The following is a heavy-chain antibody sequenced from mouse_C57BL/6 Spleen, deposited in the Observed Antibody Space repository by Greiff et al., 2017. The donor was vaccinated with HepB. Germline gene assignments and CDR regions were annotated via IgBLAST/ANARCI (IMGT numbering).Heavy chain of an antibody. J-gene: IGHJ2*01. CDR3: ARASLYYDGSPFDY. V-gene: IGHV1-78*01. CDR2: IYPRDGST. CDR1: GYTFTDHT. Sequence: VQLQQSDAELVKPGASVKISCKVSGYTFTDHTIHWMKQRPEQGLEWIGYIYPRDGSTKYNEKFKGKAKWTADKSSSTAYMQLKSLTSEDSAVYFCARASLYYDGSPFDYWGQVTTLTVSS. D-gene: IGHD1-1*01.